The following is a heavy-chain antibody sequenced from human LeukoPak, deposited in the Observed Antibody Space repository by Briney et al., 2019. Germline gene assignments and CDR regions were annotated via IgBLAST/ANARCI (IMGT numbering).Heavy chain of an antibody. CDR2: ISTSTGHT. CDR3: ARRSGTYSDFDF. Sequence: APVKVSCKASGYTFTSFGIGWVRQAPGQRLEWMGWISTSTGHTNYTHRLQGRVSMTTDTSTNTVYMEMKSLTSDDSAVYYCARRSGTYSDFDFWGQGTLVTVSS. V-gene: IGHV1-18*01. D-gene: IGHD1-26*01. J-gene: IGHJ4*02. CDR1: GYTFTSFG.